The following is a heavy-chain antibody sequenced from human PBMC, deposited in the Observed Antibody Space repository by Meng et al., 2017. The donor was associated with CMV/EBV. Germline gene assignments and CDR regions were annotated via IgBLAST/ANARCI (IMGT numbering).Heavy chain of an antibody. CDR1: GFTFSSYA. J-gene: IGHJ6*02. D-gene: IGHD2-2*01. Sequence: GESLKISCAASGFTFSSYAMHWVRQAPGKGLEWVAVISYDGSNKYYADSVKGRLTISRDNSKNTLYLQMNSLRAEDTAVYYCARDLWPAAIRTPYYYGMDVWGQGTTVTVSS. CDR3: ARDLWPAAIRTPYYYGMDV. CDR2: ISYDGSNK. V-gene: IGHV3-30*04.